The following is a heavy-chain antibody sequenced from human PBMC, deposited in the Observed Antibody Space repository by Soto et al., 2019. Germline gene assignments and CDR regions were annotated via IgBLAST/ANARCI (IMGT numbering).Heavy chain of an antibody. J-gene: IGHJ4*02. CDR3: ARGGIVATISPFGY. CDR2: IWYDGSNK. D-gene: IGHD5-12*01. Sequence: QVQLVESGGGVVQPGRSLRLSCAASGFTFSSYGMHWVRQAPGKGLEWVAVIWYDGSNKYYADSVKGRFTISRDNSKNTLYLQMNSLRAEDTAVYSCARGGIVATISPFGYWGQGTLVTVSS. CDR1: GFTFSSYG. V-gene: IGHV3-33*01.